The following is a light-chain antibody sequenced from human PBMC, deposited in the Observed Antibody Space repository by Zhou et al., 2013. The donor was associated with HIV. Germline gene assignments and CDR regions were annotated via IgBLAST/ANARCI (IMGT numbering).Light chain of an antibody. CDR2: AAS. V-gene: IGKV1-39*01. Sequence: DIQMTQSPSSLSASVGDRVTITCRASQNIRSYLNWYQQKPGKAPKLLIYAASSLQGGVPSRFSGSGSGTDFTLTISGLQPEDVATYYCQQFNSYPLTFGGGTKVEIK. CDR3: QQFNSYPLT. J-gene: IGKJ4*01. CDR1: QNIRSY.